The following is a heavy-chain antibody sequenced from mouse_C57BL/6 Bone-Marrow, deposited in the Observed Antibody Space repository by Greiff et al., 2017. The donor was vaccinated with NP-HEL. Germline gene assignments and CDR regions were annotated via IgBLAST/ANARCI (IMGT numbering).Heavy chain of an antibody. CDR3: ARYGNYEAYYFDY. Sequence: VQLQQSGPELVKPGASVKISCKASGYTFTDYYMNWVKQSHGKSLEWIGDINPNNGGTSYNQKFKGKATLTVDKSSSTAYMELRSLTSEDSAVYYCARYGNYEAYYFDYWGQGTTLTVSS. CDR1: GYTFTDYY. V-gene: IGHV1-26*01. J-gene: IGHJ2*01. CDR2: INPNNGGT. D-gene: IGHD2-1*01.